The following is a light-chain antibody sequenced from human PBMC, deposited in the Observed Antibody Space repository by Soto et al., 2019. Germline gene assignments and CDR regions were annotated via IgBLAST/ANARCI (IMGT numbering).Light chain of an antibody. CDR2: DVS. Sequence: QSALTQPASVSGSPGQSITISCTGSSSDVGDYNYVAWYQQHPDKAPKLMIFDVSSRPSGVSNRFSGSKSGSTASLTISGLQDEDEADYFCRSYSSSGTLYVFGTGTKVTVL. V-gene: IGLV2-14*03. CDR1: SSDVGDYNY. CDR3: RSYSSSGTLYV. J-gene: IGLJ1*01.